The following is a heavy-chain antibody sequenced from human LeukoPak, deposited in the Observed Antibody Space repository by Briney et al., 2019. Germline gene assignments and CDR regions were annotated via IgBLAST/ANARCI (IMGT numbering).Heavy chain of an antibody. CDR3: ARHQTGGHSYMDV. J-gene: IGHJ6*03. CDR2: IFYSGST. D-gene: IGHD7-27*01. CDR1: GGSISSYY. Sequence: SETLSLTCTVSGGSISSYYWTWIRQPPGKGLEWIGYIFYSGSTNSNPSLKSRVTISVDTSKNQFSLKLSSVTAADTAVYYCARHQTGGHSYMDVWGKGTTVTVSS. V-gene: IGHV4-59*08.